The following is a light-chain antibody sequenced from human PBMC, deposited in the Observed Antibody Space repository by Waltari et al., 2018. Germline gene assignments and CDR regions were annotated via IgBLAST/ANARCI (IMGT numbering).Light chain of an antibody. CDR3: GSYIDTTTLEL. V-gene: IGLV2-14*03. J-gene: IGLJ2*01. CDR1: GSDMVSFTF. Sequence: RTQPPPFLGSPGQSIPLSCPGPGSDMVSFTFVSCYQQHQGKAPKLIIFDVGNRPSGVSNRFSGSKSGNTASLTISGLQAEDEADYYCGSYIDTTTLELFGGGTSLTVL. CDR2: DVG.